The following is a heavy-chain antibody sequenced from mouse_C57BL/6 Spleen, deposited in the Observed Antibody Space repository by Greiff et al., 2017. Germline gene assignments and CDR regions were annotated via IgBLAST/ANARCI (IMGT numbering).Heavy chain of an antibody. J-gene: IGHJ4*01. Sequence: LKLVDSGGGLVQLGGSLKLPCAASGSPFGDSGMAGVRRAPRKGPEWVAFISNLAFSISYADTVTGRFTISRENAKNTLYLEMSSLRSEDTAMYYCARRRVTTFAMDYWGQGTSVTVSS. D-gene: IGHD2-2*01. V-gene: IGHV5-15*01. CDR2: ISNLAFSI. CDR3: ARRRVTTFAMDY. CDR1: GSPFGDSG.